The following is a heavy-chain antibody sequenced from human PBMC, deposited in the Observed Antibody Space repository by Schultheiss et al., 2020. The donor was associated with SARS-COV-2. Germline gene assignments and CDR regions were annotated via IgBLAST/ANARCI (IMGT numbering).Heavy chain of an antibody. D-gene: IGHD2-2*02. J-gene: IGHJ6*02. CDR3: ARAPPYCSSTSCYTQGQYYYGMDV. Sequence: ASVKVSCKASGYTFTSYGISWVRQAPGQGLEWMGWISAYNGNTNYAQKLQGRVTMTTDTSTSTAYMELRSLRSDDTAVYYCARAPPYCSSTSCYTQGQYYYGMDVWGQGTTVTVSS. CDR1: GYTFTSYG. V-gene: IGHV1-18*01. CDR2: ISAYNGNT.